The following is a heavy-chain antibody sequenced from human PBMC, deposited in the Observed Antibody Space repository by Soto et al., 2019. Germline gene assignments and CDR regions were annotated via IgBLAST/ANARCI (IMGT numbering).Heavy chain of an antibody. CDR3: ARDRGRPLGFDI. D-gene: IGHD3-10*01. J-gene: IGHJ3*02. Sequence: EVQLVESGGGLVQPGGSLRLSCAASGFTVSSNYMSWVRQAPGKGLEWVSVIYSGGSTYYADSVKGRFTISRDNSKNTLYLQMNSVRAEDTAVYYCARDRGRPLGFDIWGEGTMVTVSS. CDR1: GFTVSSNY. V-gene: IGHV3-66*01. CDR2: IYSGGST.